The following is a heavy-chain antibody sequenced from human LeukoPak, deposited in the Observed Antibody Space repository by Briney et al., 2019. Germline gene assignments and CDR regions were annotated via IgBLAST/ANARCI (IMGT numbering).Heavy chain of an antibody. CDR1: GYTFSTYY. D-gene: IGHD1-26*01. J-gene: IGHJ4*02. CDR3: SRDLGGSYNDY. V-gene: IGHV1-46*01. Sequence: ASVKVSCKASGYTFSTYYMRWVRQAPGQGLEWVGIINPSGGTTTYAQKFQGRVTMTRDTSTSTVYMELSSLRIEDTAVYYCSRDLGGSYNDYWGQGTMDTVSS. CDR2: INPSGGTT.